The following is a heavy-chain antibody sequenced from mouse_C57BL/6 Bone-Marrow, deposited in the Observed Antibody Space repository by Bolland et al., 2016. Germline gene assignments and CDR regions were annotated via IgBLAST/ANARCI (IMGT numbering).Heavy chain of an antibody. J-gene: IGHJ3*01. Sequence: YPDSVKGRFTISRDNAKNTLYLQMSSLKSEDTAMYYCARRLYYDYEFAYWGQGTLV. CDR3: ARRLYYDYEFAY. D-gene: IGHD2-4*01. V-gene: IGHV5-6*02.